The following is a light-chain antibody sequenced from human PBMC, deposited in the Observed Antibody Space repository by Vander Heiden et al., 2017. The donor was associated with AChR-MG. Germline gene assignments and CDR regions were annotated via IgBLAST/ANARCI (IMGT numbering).Light chain of an antibody. CDR3: AAWDDSLNGLV. Sequence: QSLLTHPPSASGTPGPWATSPCSGSSSNIGINSVNWYQQLPGTAPKLLIYDNNQRPSGVPDRFSGSKSGTSASLAISGLQSEDEADYYCAAWDDSLNGLVFGGGTKLTVL. CDR2: DNN. J-gene: IGLJ2*01. V-gene: IGLV1-44*01. CDR1: SSNIGINS.